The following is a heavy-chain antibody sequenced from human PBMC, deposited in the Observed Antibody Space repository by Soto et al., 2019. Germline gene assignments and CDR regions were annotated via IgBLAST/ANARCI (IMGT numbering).Heavy chain of an antibody. D-gene: IGHD1-26*01. CDR1: GGAFTDYI. J-gene: IGHJ4*02. V-gene: IGHV1-69*13. Sequence: ASVRVSCKATGGAFTDYIFDWVRQAPGQGLEWMGGIIPMFGTPKYAQKFQHRVTISADVSTGTAYMELTRLRFDDTAVYYCAGGRDQPPVGLYFESWGEGTRVTVS. CDR2: IIPMFGTP. CDR3: AGGRDQPPVGLYFES.